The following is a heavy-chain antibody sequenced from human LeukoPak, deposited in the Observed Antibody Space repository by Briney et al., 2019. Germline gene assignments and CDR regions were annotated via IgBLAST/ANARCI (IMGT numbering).Heavy chain of an antibody. Sequence: ASVKVSCKASGHTFPGYYMHWVRQAPGQGLEWMGWINPNSGDTNYAQKFQGRVTMTRDTSISTAYMELSRLRSDDTAVYYCARYCSSSSCFFTGRKYNGMDVRGQGTTVTVSS. CDR1: GHTFPGYY. V-gene: IGHV1-2*02. CDR3: ARYCSSSSCFFTGRKYNGMDV. D-gene: IGHD2-2*01. J-gene: IGHJ6*02. CDR2: INPNSGDT.